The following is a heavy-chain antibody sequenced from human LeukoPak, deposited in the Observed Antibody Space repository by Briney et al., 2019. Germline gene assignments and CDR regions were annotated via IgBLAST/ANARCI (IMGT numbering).Heavy chain of an antibody. CDR3: ARFVAGYSSAFDI. CDR2: ISSSGSTI. J-gene: IGHJ3*02. Sequence: PGGSLRLSCAASGFTFSSYEMNWVRQAPGKGLEWVSYISSSGSTIYYADSVKGRFTISRDNAKNSLYLQMNSLRAEDTAVYYCARFVAGYSSAFDIWGQGTMVTVSS. V-gene: IGHV3-48*03. CDR1: GFTFSSYE. D-gene: IGHD5-18*01.